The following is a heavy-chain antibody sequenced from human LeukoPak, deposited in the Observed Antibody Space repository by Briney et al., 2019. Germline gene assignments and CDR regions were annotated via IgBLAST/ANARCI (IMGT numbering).Heavy chain of an antibody. V-gene: IGHV1-8*01. Sequence: ASVKVSCKASGYTFTSYDINWVRQAPGQGLEWMGWMNRNSGNTGYAQKFQGRVTMTRNTSISTAYMELSSLRSEDTAVYYCARGLGDFWSGYYTDGFVDWGQGTLVTVSS. D-gene: IGHD3-3*01. CDR1: GYTFTSYD. CDR2: MNRNSGNT. CDR3: ARGLGDFWSGYYTDGFVD. J-gene: IGHJ4*02.